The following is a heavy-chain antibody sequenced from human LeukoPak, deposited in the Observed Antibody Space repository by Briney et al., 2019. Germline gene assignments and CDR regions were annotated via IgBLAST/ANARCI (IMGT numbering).Heavy chain of an antibody. CDR2: ISSRSSYT. D-gene: IGHD3-3*02. CDR1: GFTFSDYY. Sequence: KPGGSLRLSCAASGFTFSDYYMNWIRQAPGKGLEWVSSISSRSSYTDYADSVKGRFTISRDNAKNSLYLQMNSLRAEDTAVYYCARGDKYIAFSPPLQGFDYWGQGTLVTVSS. J-gene: IGHJ4*02. V-gene: IGHV3-11*06. CDR3: ARGDKYIAFSPPLQGFDY.